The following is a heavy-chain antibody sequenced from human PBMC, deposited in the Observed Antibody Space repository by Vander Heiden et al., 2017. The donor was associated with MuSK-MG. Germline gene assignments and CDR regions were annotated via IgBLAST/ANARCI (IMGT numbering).Heavy chain of an antibody. CDR2: IIPIFGTA. J-gene: IGHJ6*02. V-gene: IGHV1-69*01. D-gene: IGHD6-6*01. Sequence: QVQLVQSGAEVKKPGSSVKVSCKASGGTFSSYAISWVRQAPGQGLEWMGGIIPIFGTANYAQKFQGRVTITADESTSTAYMELSSLRSEDTAVYYCARTEYSSSRCPFYYYYGMDVWGQGTTVTVSS. CDR3: ARTEYSSSRCPFYYYYGMDV. CDR1: GGTFSSYA.